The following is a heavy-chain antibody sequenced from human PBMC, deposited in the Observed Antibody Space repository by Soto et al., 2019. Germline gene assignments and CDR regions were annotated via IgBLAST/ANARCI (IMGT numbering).Heavy chain of an antibody. J-gene: IGHJ4*02. V-gene: IGHV4-31*03. Sequence: SETLSLTCTVSGVTVISDAYYWIWIRQHPGRGLEWIGNIYHTGSTYYSPSLKSRVVISLDTSKNQFSLRLTSVTAADTAVYFCARYRFSGTRWSKFDYWGQGTLVTVSS. CDR3: ARYRFSGTRWSKFDY. D-gene: IGHD3-16*02. CDR2: IYHTGST. CDR1: GVTVISDAYY.